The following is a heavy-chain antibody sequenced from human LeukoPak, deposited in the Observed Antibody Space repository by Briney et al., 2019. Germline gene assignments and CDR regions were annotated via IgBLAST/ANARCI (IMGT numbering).Heavy chain of an antibody. D-gene: IGHD4-11*01. CDR3: ARVDYRGAFDI. CDR2: IKQDGSEK. J-gene: IGHJ3*02. V-gene: IGHV3-7*01. Sequence: PGGSLRLSCAASGFTFSSYWMSWVRQAPGKGLEWVANIKQDGSEKYYVDSVKGRFTISRDNAKNSLYLQMNRLRAEDTAVYYCARVDYRGAFDIWGQGTMVTVSS. CDR1: GFTFSSYW.